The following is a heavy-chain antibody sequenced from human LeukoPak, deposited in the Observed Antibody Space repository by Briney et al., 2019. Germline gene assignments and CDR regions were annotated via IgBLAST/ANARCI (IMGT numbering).Heavy chain of an antibody. D-gene: IGHD6-19*01. V-gene: IGHV3-23*01. Sequence: PGGSLRLSCAASGFTFSNYAMTWVRQAPGKGPGWVSAISGRDDSTNYADSVEGRFTISRDKSKSTLYLQMNSLRAEDTAVYYCARGSQNKQWLVNYYYYGMDVSGQGATVTVSS. CDR2: ISGRDDST. J-gene: IGHJ6*02. CDR1: GFTFSNYA. CDR3: ARGSQNKQWLVNYYYYGMDV.